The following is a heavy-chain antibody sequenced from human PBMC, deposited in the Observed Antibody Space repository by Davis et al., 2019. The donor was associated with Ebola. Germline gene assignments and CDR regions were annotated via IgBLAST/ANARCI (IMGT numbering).Heavy chain of an antibody. CDR1: GFTFDDNA. V-gene: IGHV3-49*04. Sequence: GESLKISCIGSGFTFDDNAMSWVRQPPGKGLEWVGFIRSKAYGGTTEYAASVKGRFSISRDDSKSIAYLQMNSLKTGDTAVYYCSRDYLVSPWGQGTLVTVSS. CDR3: SRDYLVSP. D-gene: IGHD2-8*01. CDR2: IRSKAYGGTT. J-gene: IGHJ5*02.